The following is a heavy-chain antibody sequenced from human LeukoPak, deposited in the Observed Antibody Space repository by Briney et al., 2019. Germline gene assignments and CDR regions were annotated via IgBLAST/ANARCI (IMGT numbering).Heavy chain of an antibody. J-gene: IGHJ5*02. CDR1: GGSISSYY. CDR2: IYYSGST. D-gene: IGHD6-13*01. Sequence: SETLSLTCTVSGGSISSYYWSWIRQPPGKGLECIGYIYYSGSTNYNPSLKSRVTISVDTSKNQFSLKLSSVTAADTAVYYCARRPGIAGSYNWFDPWGQGTLVTVSS. CDR3: ARRPGIAGSYNWFDP. V-gene: IGHV4-59*01.